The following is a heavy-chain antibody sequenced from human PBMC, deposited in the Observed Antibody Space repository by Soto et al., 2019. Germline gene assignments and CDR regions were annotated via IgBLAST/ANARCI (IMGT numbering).Heavy chain of an antibody. Sequence: ASVKVSCKVSGYTLTELSMHWVRQAPGKGLEWMGGFDPEDGETIYAQKFQGRVTMTEDTSTDTAYMELSSLRSEDTAVYYCASVTLITMVRGVIISPDNWFDPWGQGTLVTVSS. D-gene: IGHD3-10*01. CDR1: GYTLTELS. J-gene: IGHJ5*02. CDR2: FDPEDGET. V-gene: IGHV1-24*01. CDR3: ASVTLITMVRGVIISPDNWFDP.